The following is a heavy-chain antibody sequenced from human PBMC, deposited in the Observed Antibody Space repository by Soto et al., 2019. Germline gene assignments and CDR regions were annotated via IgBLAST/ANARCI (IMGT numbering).Heavy chain of an antibody. CDR3: ARDYPYIKASSSWYGGVNWFDP. CDR1: GFTFSSYS. CDR2: ISSSSSTI. D-gene: IGHD6-13*01. Sequence: PGGSLRLSCAAPGFTFSSYSMNWVRQAPGKGLEWVSYISSSSSTIYYADSVKGRFTISRDNAKNSLYLQMNSLRDEDTAVYYCARDYPYIKASSSWYGGVNWFDPWGQGTLVTVSS. V-gene: IGHV3-48*02. J-gene: IGHJ5*02.